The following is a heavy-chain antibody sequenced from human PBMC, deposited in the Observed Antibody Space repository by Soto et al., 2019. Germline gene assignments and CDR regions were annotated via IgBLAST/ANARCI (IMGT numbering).Heavy chain of an antibody. CDR2: INSDGSTT. CDR3: AREAYYDMGV. V-gene: IGHV3-74*01. J-gene: IGHJ6*02. Sequence: EVQLVESGGGLVQPGGSLRLSCAASGFTFSTYWMHWVRQAPGKGLVWVSRINSDGSTTNYADSVKGRFTISRDNAKKTLHLQMNSLRAEDTAVYYCAREAYYDMGVWGQGTTVTVSS. CDR1: GFTFSTYW.